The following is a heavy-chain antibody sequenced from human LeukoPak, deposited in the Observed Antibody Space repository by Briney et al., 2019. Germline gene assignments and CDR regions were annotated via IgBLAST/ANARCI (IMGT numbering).Heavy chain of an antibody. V-gene: IGHV4-59*01. CDR2: IYYSGST. CDR1: GGSISSYY. J-gene: IGHJ4*02. D-gene: IGHD5-24*01. CDR3: ARDLRGDGYNTVFDY. Sequence: SETLSLTCTVSGGSISSYYWSWIRQPPGKGLEWIGYIYYSGSTNYNPSLKSRVTISVDTSKNQFSLKLSSVTAADTAVYYCARDLRGDGYNTVFDYWGQGTLATVSS.